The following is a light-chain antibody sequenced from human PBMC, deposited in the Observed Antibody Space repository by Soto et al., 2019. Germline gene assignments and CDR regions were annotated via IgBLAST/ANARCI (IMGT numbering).Light chain of an antibody. CDR2: DVN. V-gene: IGLV2-14*03. CDR3: SSFTSSTSYV. Sequence: CALTRPASVSGAAGQSIAISCTGTSSDVGSYNSVSWYQQYPGKAPKLMIHDVNNRPSGISDRFSGSKSGNTASLTISGLQAEGEADYYCSSFTSSTSYVFGTGTKVTVL. J-gene: IGLJ1*01. CDR1: SSDVGSYNS.